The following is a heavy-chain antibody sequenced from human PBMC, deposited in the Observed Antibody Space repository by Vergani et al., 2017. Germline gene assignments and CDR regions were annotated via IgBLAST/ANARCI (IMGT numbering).Heavy chain of an antibody. Sequence: VELVESGGGVVQPGRSLRLSCAASGFTFSSYGMHWVRQAPGKGLEWVAVISYDGSNKYYADSVKGRFTISRDNSKNTLYLQMNSLRAEDTAVYYCAKDHNSYSGSDYWGQGTLVTVSS. CDR3: AKDHNSYSGSDY. V-gene: IGHV3-30*18. J-gene: IGHJ4*02. CDR1: GFTFSSYG. D-gene: IGHD1-26*01. CDR2: ISYDGSNK.